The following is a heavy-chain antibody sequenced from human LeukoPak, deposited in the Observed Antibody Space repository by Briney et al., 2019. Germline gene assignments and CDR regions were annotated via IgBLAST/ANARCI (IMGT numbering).Heavy chain of an antibody. D-gene: IGHD4-17*01. Sequence: GGSLRLSCAASGFTFSIYGMTWVRQAPGKGLEWVSVISGGGGTTYYGDSVKGRFTISRDNSKNTLFLQMNSLRVEDTATYYCVKGATVTTRPNFDYWGQGTVVTVSS. CDR3: VKGATVTTRPNFDY. CDR2: ISGGGGTT. CDR1: GFTFSIYG. V-gene: IGHV3-23*01. J-gene: IGHJ4*02.